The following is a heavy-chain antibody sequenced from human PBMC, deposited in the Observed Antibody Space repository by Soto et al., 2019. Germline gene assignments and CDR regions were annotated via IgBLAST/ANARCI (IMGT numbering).Heavy chain of an antibody. Sequence: PSEALSLTCTVSGGSIISGDYYWSWLRQLPGKDLEWIAYIYYNGNTYYTPSLKSRATISLDTSRNQFFLNLNSVTAADTAVYYCARVYCSGGGCYGIDYWGQGTLVTVSS. CDR3: ARVYCSGGGCYGIDY. CDR2: IYYNGNT. J-gene: IGHJ4*02. D-gene: IGHD2-15*01. V-gene: IGHV4-31*03. CDR1: GGSIISGDYY.